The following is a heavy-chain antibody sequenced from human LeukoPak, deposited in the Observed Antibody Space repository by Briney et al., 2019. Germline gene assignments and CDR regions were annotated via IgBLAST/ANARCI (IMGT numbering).Heavy chain of an antibody. CDR2: IKQDGGEK. Sequence: GGSLRLSCEGSGFTFSSYWMSWVRQAPGKGLEGVANIKQDGGEKYYVDSVKGRFTISRDNAKNSLFLQMNSLRADDAAVYYCASGGSYFGYWGQGTLVTVSS. V-gene: IGHV3-7*05. CDR3: ASGGSYFGY. CDR1: GFTFSSYW. J-gene: IGHJ4*02.